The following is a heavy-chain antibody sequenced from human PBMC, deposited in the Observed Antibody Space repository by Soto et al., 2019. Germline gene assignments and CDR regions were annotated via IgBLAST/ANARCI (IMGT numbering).Heavy chain of an antibody. J-gene: IGHJ6*02. CDR2: INAYNGNT. Sequence: QVQLVQSGAEVKKPGASVKVSCKASGYSLSSFGISWVRQAPGQGLEWMGWINAYNGNTNYAQHFQGRVAMTTDTSTSTAFMELRSLRSDDTAVYYCTRVAGAVIPAAAVPMAVWGQGTAVTVSS. CDR1: GYSLSSFG. CDR3: TRVAGAVIPAAAVPMAV. V-gene: IGHV1-18*01. D-gene: IGHD2-2*01.